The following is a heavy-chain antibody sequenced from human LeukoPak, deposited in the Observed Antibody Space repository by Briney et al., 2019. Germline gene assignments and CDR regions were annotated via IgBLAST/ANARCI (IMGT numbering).Heavy chain of an antibody. V-gene: IGHV5-51*01. D-gene: IGHD6-13*01. CDR3: ARHDAADGTRYFQH. J-gene: IGHJ1*01. CDR2: IYPGDSET. CDR1: GYSFTSYW. Sequence: GESLKISCKGSGYSFTSYWIGWVRQMPGKGLEWMGIIYPGDSETRYSPSFQGQVTISADKSISTAYLHWSSLKASDTAIYYCARHDAADGTRYFQHWGQGTLVTVSS.